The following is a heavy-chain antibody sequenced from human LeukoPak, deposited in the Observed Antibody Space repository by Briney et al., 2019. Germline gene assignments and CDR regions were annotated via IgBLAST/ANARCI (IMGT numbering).Heavy chain of an antibody. CDR1: GLTFSSYS. D-gene: IGHD6-13*01. J-gene: IGHJ5*02. CDR3: ARGSIAAADYNWFDP. CDR2: ISSSSSYI. Sequence: GGSLRLSCSASGLTFSSYSMNWVRQAPGKGLEWVSSISSSSSYIYYADSVKGRFTISRDNAKNSLYLQMNSLRAEDTAVYYCARGSIAAADYNWFDPWGQGTLVTVSS. V-gene: IGHV3-21*01.